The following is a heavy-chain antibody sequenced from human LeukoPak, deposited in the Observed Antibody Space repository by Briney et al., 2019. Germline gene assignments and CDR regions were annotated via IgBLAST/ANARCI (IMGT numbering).Heavy chain of an antibody. J-gene: IGHJ4*02. Sequence: PSETLSLTCTVSGRSICSSSYYWSWIRQPPGRGLEWIGYINYSGSTYYNPSLKSRVTISVDKSKKQFSLKLSSVTAADTAVYYCARGGNGYGTDYWGQGALVTVSS. CDR2: INYSGST. CDR3: ARGGNGYGTDY. V-gene: IGHV4-61*05. CDR1: GRSICSSSYY. D-gene: IGHD6-25*01.